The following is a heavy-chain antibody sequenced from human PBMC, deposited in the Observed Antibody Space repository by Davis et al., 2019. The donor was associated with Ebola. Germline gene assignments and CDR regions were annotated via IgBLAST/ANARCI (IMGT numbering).Heavy chain of an antibody. V-gene: IGHV1-18*01. D-gene: IGHD4-17*01. CDR3: ARFAGDYDPPHY. CDR2: ISAYNGNT. J-gene: IGHJ4*02. Sequence: AASVKVSCKASGYTFTSYGISWVRQAPGQGLEWMGWISAYNGNTNYAQKFQGRVTMTRDTSTSTVYMELSSLRSEDTAVYYCARFAGDYDPPHYWGQGTLVTVSS. CDR1: GYTFTSYG.